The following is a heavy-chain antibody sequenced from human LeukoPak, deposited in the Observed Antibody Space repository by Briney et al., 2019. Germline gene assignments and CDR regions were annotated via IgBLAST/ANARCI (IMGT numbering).Heavy chain of an antibody. CDR2: IYTSGST. Sequence: PSETLSLTCAVSGGSISSYYWSWIRQPPGKGLEWIGYIYTSGSTNYNPSLKSRVTISVDTSKNQFSLKLNSVTAADTAVYYCARSMYSGSYPFDYWGQGTLVTVSS. V-gene: IGHV4-4*09. CDR1: GGSISSYY. D-gene: IGHD1-26*01. CDR3: ARSMYSGSYPFDY. J-gene: IGHJ4*02.